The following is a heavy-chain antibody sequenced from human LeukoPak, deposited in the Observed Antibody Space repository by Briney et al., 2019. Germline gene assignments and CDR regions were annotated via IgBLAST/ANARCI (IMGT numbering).Heavy chain of an antibody. V-gene: IGHV4-30-2*01. CDR3: ARLSNYGGNSDY. J-gene: IGHJ4*02. D-gene: IGHD4-17*01. CDR1: GGSISSGGYS. CDR2: IYHSGST. Sequence: PSETLSLTCAVSGGSISSGGYSWSWIRQPPGKGLEWIGYIYHSGSTYYNPSLKSRVTISVDRSKNQFSLKLSSVTAADTAVYYCARLSNYGGNSDYWGRGTLVTVSS.